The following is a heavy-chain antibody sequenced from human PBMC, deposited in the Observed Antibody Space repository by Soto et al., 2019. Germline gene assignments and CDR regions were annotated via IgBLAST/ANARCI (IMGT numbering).Heavy chain of an antibody. Sequence: QVQLVQSGAEVKKPGASVKVSCKASGYTFTSYAMHWVRQAPGQRLEWMGWINAGNGNTKYSQKFQGRVTITRDTSASTAYMELSSLRSEDTAVYYCARGNYGDYVGDWLDPWGQGTLVTVSS. CDR3: ARGNYGDYVGDWLDP. V-gene: IGHV1-3*01. CDR2: INAGNGNT. J-gene: IGHJ5*02. CDR1: GYTFTSYA. D-gene: IGHD4-17*01.